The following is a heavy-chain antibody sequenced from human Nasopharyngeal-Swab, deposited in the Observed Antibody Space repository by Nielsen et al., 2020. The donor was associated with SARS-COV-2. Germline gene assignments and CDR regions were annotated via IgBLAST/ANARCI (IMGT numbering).Heavy chain of an antibody. CDR2: IYHSGST. J-gene: IGHJ6*03. D-gene: IGHD4-11*01. Sequence: SETLSLTCAVSGYSISSGYYWGWIRQPPGKGLEWIGSIYHSGSTYYNPSLKSRVTISVDTSKNQFSLKLSSVTAADTAEYYCARRTRYSNYAYYYMDVWGKGTTVTVSS. V-gene: IGHV4-38-2*01. CDR1: GYSISSGYY. CDR3: ARRTRYSNYAYYYMDV.